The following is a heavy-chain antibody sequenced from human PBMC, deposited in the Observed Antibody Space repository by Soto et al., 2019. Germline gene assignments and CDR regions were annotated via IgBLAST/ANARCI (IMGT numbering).Heavy chain of an antibody. J-gene: IGHJ1*01. V-gene: IGHV4-30-4*01. CDR2: IYYSGST. Sequence: PSETLSLTCTVSGGSISSGDYYWSWIRQPPGKGLEWIGYIYYSGSTYYNPSLKSRVTISVDTSKNQFSLKLSSVTAADTAVYYCARGEGLYDFWSGYYPETYFQHWGQGTLVTVSS. CDR3: ARGEGLYDFWSGYYPETYFQH. D-gene: IGHD3-3*01. CDR1: GGSISSGDYY.